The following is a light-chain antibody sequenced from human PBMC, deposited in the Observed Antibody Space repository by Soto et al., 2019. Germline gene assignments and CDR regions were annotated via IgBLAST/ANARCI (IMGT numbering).Light chain of an antibody. CDR1: QSVSIY. J-gene: IGKJ4*01. V-gene: IGKV3-11*01. CDR2: DAS. CDR3: QQRVDWLT. Sequence: EIVLTQSPATLSLSPGERAPLSCRASQSVSIYLAWYQQKPGQAPRLLIYDASNRATGIPARFSGSGSGTDFTLTISSLDPEDFAVYYCQQRVDWLTFGGGTRVEIK.